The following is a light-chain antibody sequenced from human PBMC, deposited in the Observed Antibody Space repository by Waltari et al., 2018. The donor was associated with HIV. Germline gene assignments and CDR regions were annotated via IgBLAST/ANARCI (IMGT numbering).Light chain of an antibody. CDR2: LGS. J-gene: IGKJ3*01. CDR1: QSLLRTDGYNY. Sequence: IVLTQSPLSLPVTPGEPASFFCRSSQSLLRTDGYNYLSWYPQRPGQSPQLLIYLGSSRASGVPDRFSGSGSGTDFTLRVSRVEAEDVGFYFCMQSLQTPFTFGPGTEVDIK. V-gene: IGKV2-28*01. CDR3: MQSLQTPFT.